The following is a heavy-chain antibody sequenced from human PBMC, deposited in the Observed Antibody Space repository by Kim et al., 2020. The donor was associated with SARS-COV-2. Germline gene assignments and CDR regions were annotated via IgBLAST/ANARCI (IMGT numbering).Heavy chain of an antibody. CDR3: ARDDYGGKTYYYGMDV. V-gene: IGHV4-59*01. Sequence: SETLSLTCTVSGGSISSYYWSWIRQPPGKGLEWIGYIYYSGSTNYNPSLKSRVTISVDTSKNQFSLKLSSVTAADTAVYYCARDDYGGKTYYYGMDVWGQGTTVTVSS. J-gene: IGHJ6*02. CDR2: IYYSGST. CDR1: GGSISSYY. D-gene: IGHD4-17*01.